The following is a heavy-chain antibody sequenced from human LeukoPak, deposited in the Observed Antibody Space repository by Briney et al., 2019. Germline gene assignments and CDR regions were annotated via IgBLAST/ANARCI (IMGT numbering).Heavy chain of an antibody. V-gene: IGHV1-18*01. Sequence: ASVKVSCKASGYSFSRYGISWVRQAPGQGLEWMGWISTYNGNTNYAQKFQGRVTMTTDTSTNTAYMELRSLRSDDTAVYYCARDLDYYDSSGSGWFDPWGQGALVTVSS. CDR3: ARDLDYYDSSGSGWFDP. CDR2: ISTYNGNT. CDR1: GYSFSRYG. D-gene: IGHD3-22*01. J-gene: IGHJ5*02.